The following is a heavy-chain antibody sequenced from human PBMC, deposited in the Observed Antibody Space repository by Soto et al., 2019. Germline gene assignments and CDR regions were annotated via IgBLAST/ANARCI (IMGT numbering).Heavy chain of an antibody. V-gene: IGHV1-58*01. Sequence: RASVKVSCKASGITFSSSAVQWVRQARGQRLEWIGWIVVGSGNTKCAQKFQERVTITRDLSTSTAYLELTSLKSDDTAVYYCAASYGMDVWGQGTTVTVSS. CDR2: IVVGSGNT. J-gene: IGHJ6*02. CDR3: AASYGMDV. CDR1: GITFSSSA.